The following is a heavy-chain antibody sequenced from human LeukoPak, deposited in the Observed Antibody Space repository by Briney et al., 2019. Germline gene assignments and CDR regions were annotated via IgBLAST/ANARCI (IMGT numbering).Heavy chain of an antibody. D-gene: IGHD3-22*01. V-gene: IGHV1-69*04. J-gene: IGHJ3*02. CDR3: ARALYYYDSSGYYYGAFDI. Sequence: SVKVSCKASGGTFSSYAISWVRLAPGQGLEWMGRIIPIFGIANYAQKFQGRVTITADKSTSTAYMELSSLRSEDTAVYYCARALYYYDSSGYYYGAFDIWGQGTMVTVSS. CDR1: GGTFSSYA. CDR2: IIPIFGIA.